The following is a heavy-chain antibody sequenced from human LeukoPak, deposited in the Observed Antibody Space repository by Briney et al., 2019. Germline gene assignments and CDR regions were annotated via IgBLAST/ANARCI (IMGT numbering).Heavy chain of an antibody. J-gene: IGHJ4*02. CDR2: IKQDGSEK. CDR1: GFTLRRYW. CDR3: ARDHYGSGSYPYYFDY. V-gene: IGHV3-7*04. Sequence: GGSLRLSCAASGFTLRRYWMTWVRQAPGTGLEWVAHIKQDGSEKYYVESVKGRFTISRDNAKNSLSLQMNSMRVEDTAVYYCARDHYGSGSYPYYFDYWGQGTLVTVSS. D-gene: IGHD3-10*01.